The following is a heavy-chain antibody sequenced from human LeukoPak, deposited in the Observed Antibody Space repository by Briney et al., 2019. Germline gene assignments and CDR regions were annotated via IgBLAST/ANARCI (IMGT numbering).Heavy chain of an antibody. Sequence: GGSLRLSCAASGFTFGIYDLSWVRQAPGKGLEWVSYISSSGSTIYYADSVKGRFTISRDNAKNSLYLQMNSLRAEDTAVYYCARVVDWDDYGGPLDYWGQGTLVTVSS. J-gene: IGHJ4*02. D-gene: IGHD4-23*01. V-gene: IGHV3-11*01. CDR2: ISSSGSTI. CDR3: ARVVDWDDYGGPLDY. CDR1: GFTFGIYD.